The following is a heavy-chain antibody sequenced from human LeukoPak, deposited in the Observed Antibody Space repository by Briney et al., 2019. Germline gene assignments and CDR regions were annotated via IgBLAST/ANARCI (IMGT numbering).Heavy chain of an antibody. CDR1: GFSFSSYG. D-gene: IGHD6-13*01. Sequence: PGGSLRLSCVASGFSFSSYGMNWVRQAPGQGLEWVAFISYDGSLKYYADSVKGRFTISRDNSKNTLYLQMHSLRGDDTALYYCAKDSEQQPYDHWGQGTLVTVSS. J-gene: IGHJ4*02. CDR2: ISYDGSLK. V-gene: IGHV3-30*18. CDR3: AKDSEQQPYDH.